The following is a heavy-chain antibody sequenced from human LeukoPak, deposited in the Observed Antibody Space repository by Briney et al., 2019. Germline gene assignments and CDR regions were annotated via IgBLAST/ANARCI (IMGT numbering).Heavy chain of an antibody. D-gene: IGHD7-27*01. CDR3: ARINWETEGDDY. Sequence: ASVKVSCKASGYTFTSYYMHWVRQAPGQGLYWMGIINLSGGSTSYAQKFQGRVTMTRDTSTSKVYMELSSLRSEDTAVYYCARINWETEGDDYWGQGTLVTVSS. CDR1: GYTFTSYY. V-gene: IGHV1-46*01. CDR2: INLSGGST. J-gene: IGHJ4*02.